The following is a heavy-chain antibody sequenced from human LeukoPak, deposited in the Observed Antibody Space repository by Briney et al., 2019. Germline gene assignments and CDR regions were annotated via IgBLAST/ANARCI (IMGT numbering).Heavy chain of an antibody. V-gene: IGHV1-18*01. CDR1: GYTFTSYG. Sequence: ASVKVSCKASGYTFTSYGISWVRQAPGQGLEWMGWISAYNGNTNYAQKLQGRVTMTTDTSTSTAYMELRSLRAEDTAVYYCAGGMVPGAYYYYYGMDVWGQGTTVTVSS. CDR3: AGGMVPGAYYYYYGMDV. D-gene: IGHD3-16*01. CDR2: ISAYNGNT. J-gene: IGHJ6*02.